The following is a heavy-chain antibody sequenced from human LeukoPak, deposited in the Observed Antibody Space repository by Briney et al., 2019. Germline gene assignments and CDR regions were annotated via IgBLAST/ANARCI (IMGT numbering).Heavy chain of an antibody. J-gene: IGHJ6*04. V-gene: IGHV3-15*01. CDR1: GFTFNNAW. CDR2: IKSKTDGGTT. D-gene: IGHD2-2*01. CDR3: TTEGLHCSSTSCYASYYYYYGMDV. Sequence: GGSLRLSCAASGFTFNNAWMSWVRQAPGKGLEWVGRIKSKTDGGTTDYAAPVKVRFTISRDDSKNTLYLQMNSLKTEDTAVYYCTTEGLHCSSTSCYASYYYYYGMDVWGKGTTVTVSS.